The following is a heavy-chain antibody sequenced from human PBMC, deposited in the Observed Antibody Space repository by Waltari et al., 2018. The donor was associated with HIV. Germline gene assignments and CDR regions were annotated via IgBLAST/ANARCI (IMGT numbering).Heavy chain of an antibody. CDR1: GFTFKNAW. CDR2: IKSKSDGGAT. J-gene: IGHJ4*02. D-gene: IGHD1-26*01. V-gene: IGHV3-15*01. Sequence: EVQLVESGGDLVKPGGSLRLSCAASGFTFKNAWMSWVRQAPGKGLEWVGRIKSKSDGGATDYAAAVKGRFIISRDDSKNMLFVQMNRLQAEDTGVYFCTAGVGRSDHDYWGQGSPVIVSS. CDR3: TAGVGRSDHDY.